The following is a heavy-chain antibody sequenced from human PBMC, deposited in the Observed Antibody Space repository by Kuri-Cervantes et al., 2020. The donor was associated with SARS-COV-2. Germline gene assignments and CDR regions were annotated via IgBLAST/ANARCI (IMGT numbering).Heavy chain of an antibody. J-gene: IGHJ4*02. Sequence: SETLSLTCAVYGGSFSGYYWSWIRQPPGKGLEWIATIYYTGNTYYSPSLKSRVTISVDTSKNQFALTLSSVAAADTAVYFCARQTGGAFRDWGQGSLVTVSS. CDR1: GGSFSGYY. CDR3: ARQTGGAFRD. D-gene: IGHD2-8*02. V-gene: IGHV4-34*11. CDR2: IYYTGNT.